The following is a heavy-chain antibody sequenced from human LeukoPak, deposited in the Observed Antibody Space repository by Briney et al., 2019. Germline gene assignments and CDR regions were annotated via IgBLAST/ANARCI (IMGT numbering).Heavy chain of an antibody. Sequence: GASVKVSCKASGYTFTGYYMHWVRQAPGQGLEWMGRINPNSGGTNYAQKFQGRVTMTRDTSISTAYMELSRLRSDDTAVYYCVRGGYYYDSSGYPKWGQGTLVTVSS. D-gene: IGHD3-22*01. V-gene: IGHV1-2*06. CDR3: VRGGYYYDSSGYPK. J-gene: IGHJ4*02. CDR2: INPNSGGT. CDR1: GYTFTGYY.